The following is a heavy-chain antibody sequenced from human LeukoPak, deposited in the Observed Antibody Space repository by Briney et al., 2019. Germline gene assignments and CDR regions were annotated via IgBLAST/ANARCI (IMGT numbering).Heavy chain of an antibody. D-gene: IGHD6-13*01. CDR1: GFTFDDYG. V-gene: IGHV3-20*04. CDR3: ARERPSSSWYGVYYYYYMDV. CDR2: INWNGGST. J-gene: IGHJ6*03. Sequence: PGGSLRLSCAASGFTFDDYGMSWVRQAPGKWLEWVSGINWNGGSTGYADSVEGRFTISRDNAKNSLYLQMNSLRAEDTALYYCARERPSSSWYGVYYYYYMDVWGKGTTVTVSS.